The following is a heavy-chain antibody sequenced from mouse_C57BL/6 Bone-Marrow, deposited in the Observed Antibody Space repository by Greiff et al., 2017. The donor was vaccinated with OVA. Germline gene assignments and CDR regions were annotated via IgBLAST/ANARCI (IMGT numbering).Heavy chain of an antibody. V-gene: IGHV1-81*01. J-gene: IGHJ4*01. D-gene: IGHD1-1*02. CDR1: GYTFTSYG. CDR2: IYPRSGNT. Sequence: VQLQESGAELARPGASVKLSCKASGYTFTSYGISWVKQRTGQGLEWIGEIYPRSGNTYYNEKFKGKATLTADKSSSTAYMELRSLTSEDSAVYFCARRVGSYAMDYWGQGTSVTVSS. CDR3: ARRVGSYAMDY.